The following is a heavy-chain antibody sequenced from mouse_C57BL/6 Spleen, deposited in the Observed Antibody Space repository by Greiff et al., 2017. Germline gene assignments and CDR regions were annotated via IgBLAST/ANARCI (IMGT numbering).Heavy chain of an antibody. CDR3: ARSYGIPFAY. J-gene: IGHJ3*01. V-gene: IGHV3-6*01. D-gene: IGHD1-1*01. CDR2: ISYDGSN. Sequence: ESGPGLVKPSQSLSLTCSVTGYSITSGYYWNWIRQFPGNKLEWMGYISYDGSNNYNPSLKNRISITRDTSKNQFFLKLNSVTTEDTATYYCARSYGIPFAYWGQGTLVTVSA. CDR1: GYSITSGYY.